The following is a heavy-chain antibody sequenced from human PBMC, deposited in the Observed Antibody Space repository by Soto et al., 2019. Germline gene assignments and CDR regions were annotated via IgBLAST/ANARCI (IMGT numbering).Heavy chain of an antibody. CDR3: AKDARRDGYNYVDY. D-gene: IGHD5-12*01. V-gene: IGHV3-30*18. J-gene: IGHJ4*02. CDR1: GFTFSSYG. Sequence: GGSLRLSCAASGFTFSSYGMHWVRQAPGKGLEWVAVISYDGSNKYYADSVKGRFTISRDNSKNTLYLQMNSLRAEDTAVYYCAKDARRDGYNYVDYWGQGTLVTVSS. CDR2: ISYDGSNK.